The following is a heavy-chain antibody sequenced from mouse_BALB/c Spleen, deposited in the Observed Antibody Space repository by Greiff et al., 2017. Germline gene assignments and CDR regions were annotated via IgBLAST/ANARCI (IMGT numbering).Heavy chain of an antibody. V-gene: IGHV5-6*01. J-gene: IGHJ2*01. CDR3: ARHDGYYFDY. CDR2: ISSGGSYT. Sequence: EAKLVESGGDLVKPGGSLKLSCAASGFTFSSYGMSWVRQTPDKRLEWVATISSGGSYTYYPDSVKGRFTISRDNAKNTLYLQMSSLKSEDTAMYYCARHDGYYFDYWGQGTTLTVSS. D-gene: IGHD2-3*01. CDR1: GFTFSSYG.